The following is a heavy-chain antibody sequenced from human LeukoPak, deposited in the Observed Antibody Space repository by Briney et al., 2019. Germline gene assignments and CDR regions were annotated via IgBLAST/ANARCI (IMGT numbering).Heavy chain of an antibody. J-gene: IGHJ4*02. Sequence: GGSLRLSCVASRFTFSNYEMNWVRQAPGKGLEWVSYIGSSGTTIYYADSVKGRFFISRDNAKNSLYLQMNSLRADDTAIYYCATGGTVDTNDYWGQGTLVTVSS. D-gene: IGHD5-12*01. V-gene: IGHV3-48*03. CDR3: ATGGTVDTNDY. CDR1: RFTFSNYE. CDR2: IGSSGTTI.